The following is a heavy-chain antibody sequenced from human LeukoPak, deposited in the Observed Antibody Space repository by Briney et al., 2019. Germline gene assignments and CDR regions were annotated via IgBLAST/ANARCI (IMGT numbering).Heavy chain of an antibody. Sequence: SETLSLTCTVSGGSISSGGYYWSWIRQPPGKGLEWIGYIYHSGSTYYNPSLKSRVTISVDRSKNQFSLKLSSVTAADTAVYYCARGGDTWNWGQGTLVSVSS. CDR1: GGSISSGGYY. J-gene: IGHJ4*02. CDR3: ARGGDTWN. D-gene: IGHD1-1*01. CDR2: IYHSGST. V-gene: IGHV4-30-2*01.